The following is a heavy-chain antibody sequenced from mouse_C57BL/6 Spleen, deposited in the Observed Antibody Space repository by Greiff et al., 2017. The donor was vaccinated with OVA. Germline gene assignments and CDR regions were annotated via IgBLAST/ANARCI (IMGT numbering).Heavy chain of an antibody. Sequence: VQLQQPGAELVMPGASVKLSCKASGYTFTSYWMHWVKQRPGQGLEWIGEIDPSDSYTNYNQKFKGKSTLTVDKSSSTAYMQLSSLTSEDSAVYYCARGYDYDPAWFAYWGQGTLVTVSA. CDR1: GYTFTSYW. V-gene: IGHV1-69*01. D-gene: IGHD2-4*01. CDR3: ARGYDYDPAWFAY. J-gene: IGHJ3*01. CDR2: IDPSDSYT.